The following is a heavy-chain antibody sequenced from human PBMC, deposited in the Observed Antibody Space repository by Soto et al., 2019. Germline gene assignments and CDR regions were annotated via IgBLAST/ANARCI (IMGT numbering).Heavy chain of an antibody. CDR1: GFTFSSYA. CDR3: ARDRYGDSLWGQDAFDY. J-gene: IGHJ4*02. D-gene: IGHD4-17*01. V-gene: IGHV3-23*01. CDR2: ISDSGNST. Sequence: GGSLRLSCAASGFTFSSYAMSWVRQAPGKGLEWVSIISDSGNSTYSADSVKGRFTISRDNSKNTLYLQMNSLRAEDTAVYYCARDRYGDSLWGQDAFDYWGQGTLVTVS.